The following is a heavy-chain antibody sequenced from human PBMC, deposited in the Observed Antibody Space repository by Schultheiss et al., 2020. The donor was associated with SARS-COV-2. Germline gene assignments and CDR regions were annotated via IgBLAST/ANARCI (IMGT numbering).Heavy chain of an antibody. D-gene: IGHD4-23*01. CDR3: ARVDYGGVASGMDV. V-gene: IGHV2-26*01. CDR2: IFSNDEK. J-gene: IGHJ6*02. CDR1: GFSLSTSGVG. Sequence: SGPTLVKPTQTLTLTCTFSGFSLSTSGVGVGWIRQPPGKALEWLAHIFSNDEKSYSTSPKSRLTISKDTSKSQVVLTMTNMDPVDTATYYCARVDYGGVASGMDVWGQGTTVTVSS.